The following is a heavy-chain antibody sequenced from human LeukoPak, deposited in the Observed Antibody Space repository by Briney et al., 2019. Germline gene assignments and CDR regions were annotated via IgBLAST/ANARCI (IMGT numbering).Heavy chain of an antibody. J-gene: IGHJ3*02. Sequence: GGSLRLSCAVSGFTVSSNHMSWVRQAPGKGLEWVAVISYDGSNKYYADSVKGRFTISRDNSKNTLYLQMNSLRAEDTAVYYCARRRGGSYEGAFDIWGQGTMVTVSS. CDR1: GFTVSSNH. D-gene: IGHD1-26*01. CDR2: ISYDGSNK. CDR3: ARRRGGSYEGAFDI. V-gene: IGHV3-30*03.